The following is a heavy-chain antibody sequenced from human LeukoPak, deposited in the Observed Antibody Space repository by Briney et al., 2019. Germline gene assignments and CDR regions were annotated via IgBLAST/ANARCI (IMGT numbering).Heavy chain of an antibody. V-gene: IGHV3-23*01. CDR1: GFTFSSHA. J-gene: IGHJ3*02. CDR3: ARTYSSSWYDAFDI. D-gene: IGHD6-13*01. CDR2: ISGSGGNT. Sequence: GGSLRLSCVASGFTFSSHAMSWVRQAPGKGLEWVSAISGSGGNTYYADSVKGRFSISRDNSKNTLYLQMNSLRAEDTAVYYCARTYSSSWYDAFDIWGQGTMVTVSS.